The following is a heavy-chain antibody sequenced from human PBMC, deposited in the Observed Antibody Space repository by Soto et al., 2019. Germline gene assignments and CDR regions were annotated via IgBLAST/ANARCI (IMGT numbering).Heavy chain of an antibody. Sequence: ASVKVFCKASGYTFTSYGISWVRQAPGQGLEWMGWISAYNGNTNYAQKLQGRVTMTTDTSTSTAYMELRSLRSDDTAVYYCAKVYSSGWSVDYYYYYGMDVWGQGTTVTVSS. D-gene: IGHD6-19*01. CDR1: GYTFTSYG. CDR2: ISAYNGNT. V-gene: IGHV1-18*01. J-gene: IGHJ6*02. CDR3: AKVYSSGWSVDYYYYYGMDV.